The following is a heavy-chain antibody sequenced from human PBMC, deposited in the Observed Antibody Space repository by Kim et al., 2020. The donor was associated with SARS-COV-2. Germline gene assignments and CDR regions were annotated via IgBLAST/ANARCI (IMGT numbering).Heavy chain of an antibody. CDR2: ISASGGTT. Sequence: GGSLRLSCATSGFSFSNCGMSWVRQAPGKGLEWISASGGTTHYADSVKGRFTISRDNSKKSLYLQMDNVRAEDTAVHYCAKRGSGKEDFDYWGQGTLVTVSS. CDR1: GFSFSNCG. D-gene: IGHD3-10*01. V-gene: IGHV3-23*01. J-gene: IGHJ4*02. CDR3: AKRGSGKEDFDY.